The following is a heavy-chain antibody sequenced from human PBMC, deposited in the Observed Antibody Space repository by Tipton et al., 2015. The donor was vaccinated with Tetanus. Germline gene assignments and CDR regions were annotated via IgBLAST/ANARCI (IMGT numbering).Heavy chain of an antibody. Sequence: TLSLTCTVSGGSISSSSHYWAWIRQPPGKGLEWIGSFYYSGSTYYNPSLKSRVTISVDTSKNQFSLKLRPVTAADTAVYYCATSGGGHCGAKCLINFFDPWGQGTLVTVSS. CDR2: FYYSGST. CDR1: GGSISSSSHY. V-gene: IGHV4-39*01. D-gene: IGHD2-15*01. CDR3: ATSGGGHCGAKCLINFFDP. J-gene: IGHJ5*02.